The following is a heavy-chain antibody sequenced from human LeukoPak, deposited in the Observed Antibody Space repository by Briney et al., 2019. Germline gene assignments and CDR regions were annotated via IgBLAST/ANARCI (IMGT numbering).Heavy chain of an antibody. CDR3: VAVAGTILD. D-gene: IGHD6-19*01. CDR2: ISGSGGST. Sequence: PGGSLRLSCAAAGFTFSSYGMHWVRQAPGKGLEWVSAISGSGGSTYYADSVKGRLTISRDNSKNTLYLQMNSLRAEDTAVYYCVAVAGTILDWGQGTLVTVSS. CDR1: GFTFSSYG. V-gene: IGHV3-23*01. J-gene: IGHJ4*02.